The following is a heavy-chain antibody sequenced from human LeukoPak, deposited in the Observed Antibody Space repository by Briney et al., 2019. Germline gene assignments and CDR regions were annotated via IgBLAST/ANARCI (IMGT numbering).Heavy chain of an antibody. CDR1: GFTFSSYA. V-gene: IGHV3-21*01. D-gene: IGHD4/OR15-4a*01. CDR3: ASMVEKYYYGMDV. CDR2: ISSSSSYI. Sequence: PGGSLRLSCAASGFTFSSYAMSWVRQAPGKGLEWVSSISSSSSYINYADSVKGRFTISRDNAKNSLYLQMNSLRAEDTAVYYCASMVEKYYYGMDVWGQGTTVTVSS. J-gene: IGHJ6*02.